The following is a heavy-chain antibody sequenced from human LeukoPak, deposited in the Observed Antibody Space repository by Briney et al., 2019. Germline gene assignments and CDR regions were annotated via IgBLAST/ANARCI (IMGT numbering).Heavy chain of an antibody. CDR1: GGSIRSNY. V-gene: IGHV4-59*01. D-gene: IGHD3-22*01. CDR2: INYSGNN. CDR3: ASESSGSYYNYFDY. J-gene: IGHJ4*02. Sequence: KPSETLSLTCTVGGGSIRSNYWRWIRQTPGKGLEWLAYINYSGNNNNNPSLKSRVTMSVDTSKNQFSLKLSSVTAADTAVYYCASESSGSYYNYFDYWGQGTLVTVSS.